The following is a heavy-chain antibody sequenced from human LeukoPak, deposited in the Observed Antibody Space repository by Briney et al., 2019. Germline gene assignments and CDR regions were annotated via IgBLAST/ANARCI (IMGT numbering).Heavy chain of an antibody. Sequence: GGSLRLSCAASGFNFDDYAMHWVRQAPGKGLEWVSLISGDGGSTNYAYSVRGRFTISRDNSKSSLYPQMNSLRTEDTALYYCAKADCSGGSCYSGDYWGQGTLVTVSS. CDR3: AKADCSGGSCYSGDY. J-gene: IGHJ4*02. D-gene: IGHD2-15*01. CDR1: GFNFDDYA. CDR2: ISGDGGST. V-gene: IGHV3-43*02.